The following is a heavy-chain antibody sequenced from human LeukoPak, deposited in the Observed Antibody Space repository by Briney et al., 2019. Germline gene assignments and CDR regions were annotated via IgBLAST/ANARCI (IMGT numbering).Heavy chain of an antibody. CDR1: GGTFSSYA. Sequence: ASVKVSCTASGGTFSSYAISWVRQAPGQGLEWMGGIIPIFGTANYAQKFQGRVTITADESTSTAYMELSSLRSEDTAIYYCAKNGWLRSSGLWGDYWGQGALVTVSS. D-gene: IGHD5-12*01. CDR3: AKNGWLRSSGLWGDY. V-gene: IGHV1-69*01. CDR2: IIPIFGTA. J-gene: IGHJ4*02.